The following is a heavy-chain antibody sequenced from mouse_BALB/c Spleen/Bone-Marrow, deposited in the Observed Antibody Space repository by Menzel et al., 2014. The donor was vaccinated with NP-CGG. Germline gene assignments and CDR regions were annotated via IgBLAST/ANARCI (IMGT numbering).Heavy chain of an antibody. CDR1: GFSLTGYG. V-gene: IGHV2-6-7*01. Sequence: VKVVESGPGLVAPSQSLAITCTVSGFSLTGYGVKWVRQPPGKGLEWLGEIWGDGSTDYNSALKSRLSISKDNSKSQVFLKMSGLQTDDTARYYCARDYGTGAMDYWGQGTSVTVSS. D-gene: IGHD1-1*01. CDR3: ARDYGTGAMDY. CDR2: IWGDGST. J-gene: IGHJ4*01.